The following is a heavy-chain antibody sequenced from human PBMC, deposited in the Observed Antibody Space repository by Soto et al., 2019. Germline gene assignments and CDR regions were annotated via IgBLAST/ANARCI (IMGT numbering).Heavy chain of an antibody. CDR1: GGTFRNHG. D-gene: IGHD5-12*01. V-gene: IGHV1-69*01. CDR3: ARGVVSGFEFWYFDL. Sequence: QVQLVQSGAEVKKPGSSVKVSCKASGGTFRNHGISWLRQAPGQGLEWIGGFTPKFGTANYAPKFQGRVSITADESTTTASVALSPLRPEDTAVYFCARGVVSGFEFWYFDLWGRCTLITVAS. J-gene: IGHJ2*01. CDR2: FTPKFGTA.